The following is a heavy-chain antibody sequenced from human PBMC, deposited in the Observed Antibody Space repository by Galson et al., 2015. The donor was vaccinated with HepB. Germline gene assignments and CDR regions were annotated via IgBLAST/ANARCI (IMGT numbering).Heavy chain of an antibody. CDR2: IFGGDNT. V-gene: IGHV3-66*01. J-gene: IGHJ6*02. D-gene: IGHD2/OR15-2a*01. CDR1: GFIVSSHH. Sequence: SLRPSCAASGFIVSSHHMTWVRQTPGRGLEWVSVIFGGDNTYYADSVKGRFTISRDNSKNTVYLQMNSPGAGDSALYYCARGLGTRFSNSWYFYDGMDVWGQGTAVIVSS. CDR3: ARGLGTRFSNSWYFYDGMDV.